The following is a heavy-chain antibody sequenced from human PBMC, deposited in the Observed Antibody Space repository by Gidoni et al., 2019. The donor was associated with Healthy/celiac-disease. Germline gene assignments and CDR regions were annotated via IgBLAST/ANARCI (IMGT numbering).Heavy chain of an antibody. CDR1: AFSLSTSGMC. D-gene: IGHD3-3*01. J-gene: IGHJ4*02. CDR2: IDWDDDK. CDR3: ARIPLHYDFWSGYDY. V-gene: IGHV2-70*01. Sequence: QVTLRESGPALVKPTQTLTLTCTFSAFSLSTSGMCVSWIRQPPGKALEWLALIDWDDDKYYSTSLKTRLTISKDTSKNQVVLTMTNMDPVDTATYYCARIPLHYDFWSGYDYWGQGTLVTVSS.